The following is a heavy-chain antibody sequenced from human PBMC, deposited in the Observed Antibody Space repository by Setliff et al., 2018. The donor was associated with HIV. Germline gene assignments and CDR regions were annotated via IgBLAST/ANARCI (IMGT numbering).Heavy chain of an antibody. J-gene: IGHJ4*02. CDR1: GVSFSGDY. CDR2: VHPSGSI. V-gene: IGHV4-34*01. Sequence: EILSLTCAVSGVSFSGDYWSWVRQPPGKGLEWIAEVHPSGSINYNSSLKSRVAISVDTSNNQFSLTMTSVTAADTAVYYCARGRDWAKTGDFWGQGALVTVSS. D-gene: IGHD3-9*01. CDR3: ARGRDWAKTGDF.